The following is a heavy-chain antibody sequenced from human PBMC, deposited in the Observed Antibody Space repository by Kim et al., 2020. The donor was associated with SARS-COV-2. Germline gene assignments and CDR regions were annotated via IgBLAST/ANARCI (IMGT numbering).Heavy chain of an antibody. CDR3: ARDLGVAVAGTGDY. V-gene: IGHV3-30*07. J-gene: IGHJ4*02. Sequence: AESVKGRFTISRNKSKHTLYLQMNSLRAEDTAVYYCARDLGVAVAGTGDYWGQGTLVTVSS. D-gene: IGHD6-19*01.